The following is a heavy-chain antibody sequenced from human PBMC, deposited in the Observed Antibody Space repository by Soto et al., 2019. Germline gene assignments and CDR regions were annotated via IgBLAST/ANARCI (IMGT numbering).Heavy chain of an antibody. V-gene: IGHV3-23*01. CDR1: GFTFSTYA. Sequence: EVQLLDSGGGLVQPGGSLGLSCAASGFTFSTYAMSWVRQAPGKGLEWVSSISGSGGVTYYADSVKGRFTISRDNPKNTLYLQMNSLRAEDTAVYYCAKVGNYCSSTSCPNDYWGQGTLVTVSS. CDR2: ISGSGGVT. J-gene: IGHJ4*02. CDR3: AKVGNYCSSTSCPNDY. D-gene: IGHD2-2*01.